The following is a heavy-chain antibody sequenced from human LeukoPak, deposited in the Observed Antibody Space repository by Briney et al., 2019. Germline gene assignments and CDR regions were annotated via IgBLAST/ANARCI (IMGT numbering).Heavy chain of an antibody. D-gene: IGHD3-3*01. CDR2: IHHRGTT. CDR1: GYSVSSDCY. CDR3: ARVFGFGVVTPYLDY. Sequence: SETLSLTCAVSGYSVSSDCYWGWIRQSPGTGLQWTASIHHRGTTHYNPSLRSRFTISLDTSKKQFSLKVNFVTAADTAVYYCARVFGFGVVTPYLDYWGQGTLVTVSS. J-gene: IGHJ4*02. V-gene: IGHV4-38-2*01.